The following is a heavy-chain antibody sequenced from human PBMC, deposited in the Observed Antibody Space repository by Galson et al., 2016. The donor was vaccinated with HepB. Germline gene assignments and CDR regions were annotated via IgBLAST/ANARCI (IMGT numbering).Heavy chain of an antibody. V-gene: IGHV4-39*01. CDR2: FVYGGSG. Sequence: LSLTCTVSGGSISDSNYYWAWIRQPPGKGLEWIGTFVYGGSGSHNPSLKSRVAMSVDTSMSQLSLTLTSVTAADTAVYYCARREAFGCGSTSCFRFDPWGQVTRVTVSS. J-gene: IGHJ5*02. CDR1: GGSISDSNYY. CDR3: ARREAFGCGSTSCFRFDP. D-gene: IGHD2-2*01.